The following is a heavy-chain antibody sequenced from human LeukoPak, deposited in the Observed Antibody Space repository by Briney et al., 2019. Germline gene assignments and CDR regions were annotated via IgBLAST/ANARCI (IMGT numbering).Heavy chain of an antibody. CDR3: ARVTMIVVVMAFDY. CDR1: GGSISSGGYY. D-gene: IGHD3-22*01. V-gene: IGHV4-30-2*01. Sequence: SETLSLTCTVSGGSISSGGYYWSRIRQPPGKGLEWIGYIYHSGSTYYNPSLKSRVTISVDRSKNQFSLKLSSVTAADTAVYYCARVTMIVVVMAFDYWGQGTLVTVSS. J-gene: IGHJ4*02. CDR2: IYHSGST.